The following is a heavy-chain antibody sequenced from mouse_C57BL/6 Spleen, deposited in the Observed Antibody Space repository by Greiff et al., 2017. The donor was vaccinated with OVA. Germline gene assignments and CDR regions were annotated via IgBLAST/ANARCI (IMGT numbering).Heavy chain of an antibody. CDR2: ISGGGGNT. CDR3: ARPPLYYGSSYPAWFAY. D-gene: IGHD1-1*01. Sequence: EVQRVESGGGLVKPGGSLKLSCAASGFTFSSYTMSWVRQTPEKRLEWVATISGGGGNTYYPDSVKGRFTISRDNAKNTLYLQMRSLRSEDTALYYCARPPLYYGSSYPAWFAYWGQGTLVTVSA. V-gene: IGHV5-9*01. J-gene: IGHJ3*01. CDR1: GFTFSSYT.